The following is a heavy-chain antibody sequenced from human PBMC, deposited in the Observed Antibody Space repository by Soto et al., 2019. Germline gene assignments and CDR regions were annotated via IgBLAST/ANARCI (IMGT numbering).Heavy chain of an antibody. D-gene: IGHD1-26*01. CDR3: AKTTSGSYLH. CDR2: IYSDGRI. Sequence: PGGSLRLSCAASGFTVISSYMNWVRQAPGKGLEWVSGIYSDGRIFYGDSVKGKFSISRDNSKNTLYLQMNTLTVDDTAVYYCAKTTSGSYLHWGEGT. CDR1: GFTVISSY. J-gene: IGHJ4*02. V-gene: IGHV3-66*01.